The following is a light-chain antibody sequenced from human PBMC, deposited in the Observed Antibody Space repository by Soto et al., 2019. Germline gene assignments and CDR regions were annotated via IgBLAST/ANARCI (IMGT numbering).Light chain of an antibody. CDR3: QSHDSSLIIYMV. V-gene: IGLV1-40*01. CDR2: GNS. Sequence: QSVLTQPPSVSGAPGQRVTISCTGSSSNIGAGYDVHWYQQLPGTAPKLLIYGNSNRPSVVPDRFSGSKSGTSASLAITGLQAEDAADYYFQSHDSSLIIYMVFGGGTNLTVL. J-gene: IGLJ2*01. CDR1: SSNIGAGYD.